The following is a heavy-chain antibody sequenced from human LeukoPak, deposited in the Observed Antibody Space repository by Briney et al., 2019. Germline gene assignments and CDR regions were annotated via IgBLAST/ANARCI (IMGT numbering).Heavy chain of an antibody. CDR2: IKSQTDGGSA. CDR3: TTVPAYTSGWFGGIGY. V-gene: IGHV3-15*05. Sequence: NAGGSLRLSCAASGFTFSSAYMSWVRQAPGKGLEWVGRIKSQTDGGSADYAEPVRGRFTISRDDSRTTLYLEMNSLKDEDTAVYYCTTVPAYTSGWFGGIGYWGQGTRVTVSS. CDR1: GFTFSSAY. J-gene: IGHJ4*02. D-gene: IGHD6-19*01.